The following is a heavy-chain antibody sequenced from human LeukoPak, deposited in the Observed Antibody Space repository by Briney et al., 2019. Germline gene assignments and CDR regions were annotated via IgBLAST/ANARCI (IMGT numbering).Heavy chain of an antibody. CDR3: ARHDLRRPPFFDS. J-gene: IGHJ4*02. D-gene: IGHD4-17*01. Sequence: SETLSLTCTVSGGSSSNYYWSWIRQPPGKGLEWIGYIYYSGSTNYNPSLKSRVTIPVDTSKNQFSLKLSSVTAADTAVYYCARHDLRRPPFFDSWGQGTLVTVSS. CDR1: GGSSSNYY. CDR2: IYYSGST. V-gene: IGHV4-59*08.